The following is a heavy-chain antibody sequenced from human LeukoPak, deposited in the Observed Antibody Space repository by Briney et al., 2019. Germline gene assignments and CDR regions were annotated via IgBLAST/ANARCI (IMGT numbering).Heavy chain of an antibody. CDR1: GGSISSGDYY. Sequence: PSETLSLTCTVSGGSISSGDYYWSWIRQPPGKGLEWIGYIYYSGSTYYNPSLKSRVTISVDTSKNQLSLKLSSVTAADTAVYYCARAHDYGDHYYFDYWGQGTLVTVSS. CDR3: ARAHDYGDHYYFDY. CDR2: IYYSGST. V-gene: IGHV4-30-4*01. D-gene: IGHD4-17*01. J-gene: IGHJ4*02.